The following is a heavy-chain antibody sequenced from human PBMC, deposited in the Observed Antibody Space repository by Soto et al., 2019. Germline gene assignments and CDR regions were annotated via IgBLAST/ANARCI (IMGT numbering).Heavy chain of an antibody. CDR3: ARDRGPYYYDSRGYCAFDI. CDR1: GGSISSGGYY. Sequence: SETLSLTCTVSGGSISSGGYYWSWIRQHPGKGLEWIGYIYYSGSTYYSPSLKSRVTISVDTSKNQFSLKLSSVTAADTAVYYCARDRGPYYYDSRGYCAFDIWGQGTMVTVSS. V-gene: IGHV4-31*03. J-gene: IGHJ3*02. CDR2: IYYSGST. D-gene: IGHD3-22*01.